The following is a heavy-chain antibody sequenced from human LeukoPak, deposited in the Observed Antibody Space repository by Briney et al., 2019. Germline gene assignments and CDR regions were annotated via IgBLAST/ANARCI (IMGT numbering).Heavy chain of an antibody. Sequence: PSETLSLPCAVSVYPISSGYYWGWIRQPPGRALEWFASIYHDGTTYYNPSLRSRVTISVDTSKNQFSLKLYSVTATDTAVYYCATRKGVYNWDSLDYWGQGTLVTVSS. D-gene: IGHD1-7*01. CDR1: VYPISSGYY. CDR3: ATRKGVYNWDSLDY. V-gene: IGHV4-38-2*01. J-gene: IGHJ4*02. CDR2: IYHDGTT.